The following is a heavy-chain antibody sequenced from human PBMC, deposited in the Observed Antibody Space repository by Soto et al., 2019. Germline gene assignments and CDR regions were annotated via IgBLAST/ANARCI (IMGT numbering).Heavy chain of an antibody. CDR1: GSSISPYY. J-gene: IGHJ3*01. V-gene: IGHV4-59*01. Sequence: QVQLRESGPRLVKPSETLSLTCSVSGSSISPYYWTWLRQAPGKGLEWIGYLFYRGTATYNPALKSRVTISLDTSKKQVSLRLSSVTAADTAVYYCAREKDRILGGYAFGYWGPGTTVTVSS. CDR2: LFYRGTA. D-gene: IGHD1-26*01. CDR3: AREKDRILGGYAFGY.